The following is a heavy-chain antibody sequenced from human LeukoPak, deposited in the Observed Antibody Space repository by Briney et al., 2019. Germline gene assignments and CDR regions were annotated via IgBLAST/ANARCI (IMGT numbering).Heavy chain of an antibody. Sequence: SGPTLVNPTQTLTLTCTFSGFSLSTSGMCVSWIRQPPGKALEWLARIDWDDDKYYSTSLKTRLIISKDTSKNQVVLTMTNMDPVDTATYYCARIDGDYDYWGQGTLVTVSS. J-gene: IGHJ4*02. CDR3: ARIDGDYDY. CDR1: GFSLSTSGMC. CDR2: IDWDDDK. V-gene: IGHV2-70*11. D-gene: IGHD4-17*01.